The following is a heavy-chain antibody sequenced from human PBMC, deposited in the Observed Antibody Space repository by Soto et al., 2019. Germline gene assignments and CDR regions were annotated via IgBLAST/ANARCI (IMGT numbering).Heavy chain of an antibody. D-gene: IGHD5-12*01. V-gene: IGHV4-30-4*01. Sequence: QVQLQESGPGLVKPSQTLSLTCTVSGGSISSGDYYWSWIRQPPGKGLEWIGYMYYSGSTYYNPSLNSRVTISVDTSKNQFSLKLSSVTAADTAVYYCARWLGYGPHFDYWGQGTLVTVSS. CDR2: MYYSGST. CDR1: GGSISSGDYY. CDR3: ARWLGYGPHFDY. J-gene: IGHJ4*02.